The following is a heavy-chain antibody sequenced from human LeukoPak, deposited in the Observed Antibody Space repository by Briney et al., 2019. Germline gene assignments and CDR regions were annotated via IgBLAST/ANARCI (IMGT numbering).Heavy chain of an antibody. CDR3: ARLLWFGELRGAFDI. D-gene: IGHD3-10*01. CDR1: GGSISSSSYY. CDR2: IYYSGST. V-gene: IGHV4-39*01. J-gene: IGHJ3*02. Sequence: SETLSLTCTVSGGSISSSSYYWGWIRQPPGKGLEWIGSIYYSGSTYYNPSLKSRVTISVDTFKNQFSLKLSSVTAADTAVYYCARLLWFGELRGAFDIWGQGTMVTVSS.